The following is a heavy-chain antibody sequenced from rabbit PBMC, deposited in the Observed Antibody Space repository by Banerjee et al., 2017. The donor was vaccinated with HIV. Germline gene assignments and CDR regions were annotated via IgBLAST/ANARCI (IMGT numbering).Heavy chain of an antibody. Sequence: QEQLEESGGDMVKHEGSLTLTCTASGFSFSSNYWICWVRQVPGKGLEWIAFIYTGDGDAYSASWAKGRFTISKSSSTVELKRTSLTAADTATYFCARGGGSSDWWGPGTLVTVS. V-gene: IGHV1S45*01. D-gene: IGHD8-1*01. CDR2: IYTGDGDA. CDR3: ARGGGSSDW. J-gene: IGHJ4*01. CDR1: GFSFSSNYW.